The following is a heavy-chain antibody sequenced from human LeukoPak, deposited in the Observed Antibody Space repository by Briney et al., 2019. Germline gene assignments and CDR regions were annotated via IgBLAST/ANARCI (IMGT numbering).Heavy chain of an antibody. D-gene: IGHD4-17*01. V-gene: IGHV3-33*01. CDR3: ARENYGDSFDY. CDR2: IWYDGSNK. J-gene: IGHJ4*02. Sequence: PGGSLRLSCAASGFTFSSYGMHWVRQAPGKGLEWVAVIWYDGSNKYYVDSVKGRFTISRDNSKNTLSLQMNSLRAEDTAVYYCARENYGDSFDYWGQGTLVTVSS. CDR1: GFTFSSYG.